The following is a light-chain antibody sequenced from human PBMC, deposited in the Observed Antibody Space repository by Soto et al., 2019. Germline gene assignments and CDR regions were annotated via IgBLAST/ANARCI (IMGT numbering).Light chain of an antibody. Sequence: DIQMTQSPSTLSASVGDRVTITCRASQTIDSWLAWYQQRPGKAPKLLIYAASTLESGVPSRFSGSGSGTEFTLTISSLQPDDFATYYCQEYDSYSPWTFGPGTKVDI. CDR3: QEYDSYSPWT. CDR2: AAS. J-gene: IGKJ1*01. CDR1: QTIDSW. V-gene: IGKV1-5*01.